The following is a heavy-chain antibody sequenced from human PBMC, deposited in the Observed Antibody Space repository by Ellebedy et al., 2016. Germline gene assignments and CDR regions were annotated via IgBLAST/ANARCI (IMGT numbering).Heavy chain of an antibody. V-gene: IGHV4-39*07. CDR1: GGSISSSSYY. Sequence: SETLSLXXTVSGGSISSSSYYWGWIRQPPGKGLEWIGSIYYSGSTYYNPSLKSRVTISVDTSKNQFSLKLSSVTAADTAVYYCASSGYSYWGQGTLVTVSS. J-gene: IGHJ4*02. CDR3: ASSGYSY. CDR2: IYYSGST. D-gene: IGHD3-22*01.